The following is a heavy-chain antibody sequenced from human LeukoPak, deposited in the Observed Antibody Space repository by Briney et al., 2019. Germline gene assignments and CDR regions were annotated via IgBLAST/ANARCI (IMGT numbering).Heavy chain of an antibody. D-gene: IGHD5-12*01. Sequence: GGSLRLSCAASGFTFSAHSMTWVRQAPGKGLEWVSGISASGDATFYADSVKGRFTISRDNAKDSLFLQMNSLRDEDTAKYYCARDVRWLRFVFDYWGQGSLVTVSS. CDR1: GFTFSAHS. J-gene: IGHJ4*02. CDR3: ARDVRWLRFVFDY. V-gene: IGHV3-23*01. CDR2: ISASGDAT.